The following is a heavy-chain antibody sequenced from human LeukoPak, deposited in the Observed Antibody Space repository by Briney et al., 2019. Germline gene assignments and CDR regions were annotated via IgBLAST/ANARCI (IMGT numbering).Heavy chain of an antibody. D-gene: IGHD3-9*01. CDR1: GYTFTGYY. V-gene: IGHV1-24*01. CDR3: ATDKRQYNILTAYFKAEYFQY. J-gene: IGHJ1*01. Sequence: ASVKVSCKASGYTFTGYYMHWVRQAPGKGLEWMGGFDPEDAERIYAQRLQGRVTMTEDPSTDTAYMELSSLRSEDTAVYYCATDKRQYNILTAYFKAEYFQYWGQGTLVTVSA. CDR2: FDPEDAER.